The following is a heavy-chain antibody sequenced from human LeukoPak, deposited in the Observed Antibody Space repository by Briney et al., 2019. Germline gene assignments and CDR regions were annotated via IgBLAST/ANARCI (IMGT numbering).Heavy chain of an antibody. CDR1: GFTFSSYE. J-gene: IGHJ4*02. D-gene: IGHD3-3*01. V-gene: IGHV3-48*03. CDR2: ISSSGSTI. CDR3: ATQGATYYDFWSGYPQTFDY. Sequence: GGSLRLSCAASGFTFSSYEMNWVRQGPGKGLEWVSYISSSGSTIYYADSVKGRFTISRDNAKNSLYLQMNSLRAEDTAVYYCATQGATYYDFWSGYPQTFDYWGQGTLVTVSS.